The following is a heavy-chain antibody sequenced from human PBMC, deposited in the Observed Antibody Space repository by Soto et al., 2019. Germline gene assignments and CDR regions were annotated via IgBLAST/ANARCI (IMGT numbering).Heavy chain of an antibody. J-gene: IGHJ2*01. CDR1: GGTFSSYT. D-gene: IGHD1-1*01. CDR3: ASLPEMATTDYWYFDL. CDR2: IIPILGIA. V-gene: IGHV1-69*02. Sequence: QVQLVQSGAEVKKPGSSVKVSCKASGGTFSSYTISWVRQAPGQGLEWMGRIIPILGIANYAQKFQGRVTITADKATSTAYMELSSLRCEDTAVYYCASLPEMATTDYWYFDLWGRGTLVTVSS.